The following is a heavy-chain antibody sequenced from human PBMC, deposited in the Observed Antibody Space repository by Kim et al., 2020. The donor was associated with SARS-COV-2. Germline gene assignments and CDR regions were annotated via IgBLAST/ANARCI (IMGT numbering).Heavy chain of an antibody. V-gene: IGHV3-23*01. J-gene: IGHJ4*02. CDR1: GFTFGIYA. Sequence: GGSLRLSCAASGFTFGIYAMTWVRQAPGKGLEWVSVITTSVSTTYYADSVNGRFTISRDNSKNTVYLQMNGLRAEDTALYYCAKAADGYYFDYWGQGTLV. CDR3: AKAADGYYFDY. CDR2: ITTSVSTT.